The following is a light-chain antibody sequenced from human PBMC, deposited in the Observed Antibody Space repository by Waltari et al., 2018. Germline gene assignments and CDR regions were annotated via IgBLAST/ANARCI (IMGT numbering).Light chain of an antibody. J-gene: IGKJ2*01. Sequence: DIQMTQSPSTLAASVGDRVTITCRASQSISSWLAWYQQKPGKAPKLLIYKASSLESGFPSRFSGSGSGTEFTLTISSLQPDDFATYYCQQGYTFGQGTKLEIK. CDR1: QSISSW. CDR2: KAS. CDR3: QQGYT. V-gene: IGKV1-5*03.